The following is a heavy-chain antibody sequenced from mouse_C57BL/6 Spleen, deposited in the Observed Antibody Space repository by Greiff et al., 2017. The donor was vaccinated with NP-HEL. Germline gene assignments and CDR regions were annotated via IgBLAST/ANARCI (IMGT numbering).Heavy chain of an antibody. Sequence: VQLQQSGAELVRPGASVKLSCTASGFNIKDYYMHWVKQRPEQGLEWIGRIDPEDGDTEYAPKFQGKATMTADTSSNTAYLQLSSLTSEETAIYCCTIYGSSAAWFAYWGQGTLVTVSA. V-gene: IGHV14-1*01. CDR2: IDPEDGDT. D-gene: IGHD1-1*01. CDR3: TIYGSSAAWFAY. CDR1: GFNIKDYY. J-gene: IGHJ3*01.